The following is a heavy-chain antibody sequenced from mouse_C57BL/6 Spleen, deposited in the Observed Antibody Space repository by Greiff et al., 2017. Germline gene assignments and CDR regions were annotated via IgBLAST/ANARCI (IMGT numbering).Heavy chain of an antibody. V-gene: IGHV5-17*01. CDR1: GFTFSDYG. CDR3: ARDDYGSSRAMDD. CDR2: ISSGSSTI. Sequence: EVKLVESGGGLVKPGGSLKLSCAASGFTFSDYGMHWVRQAPEKGLEWVAYISSGSSTIYDADTVKGRFTISRDNAKNTLFLQMTSLRSEDTAMYYCARDDYGSSRAMDDWGQGTSVTVSS. D-gene: IGHD1-1*01. J-gene: IGHJ4*01.